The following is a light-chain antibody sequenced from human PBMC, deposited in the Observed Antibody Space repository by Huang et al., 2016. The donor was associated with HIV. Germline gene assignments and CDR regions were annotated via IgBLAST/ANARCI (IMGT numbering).Light chain of an antibody. CDR3: QQYGSSLYT. CDR2: GAS. J-gene: IGKJ2*01. Sequence: EIVLTQSPGTLSLSPGERATLSCRASQSVSSSDLAWYQQKPGQAPRLLIYGASSRATGIPEGFSGSGSGTEFTLTISRLEPEDFAVYYCQQYGSSLYTFGQGTKLEIK. V-gene: IGKV3-20*01. CDR1: QSVSSSD.